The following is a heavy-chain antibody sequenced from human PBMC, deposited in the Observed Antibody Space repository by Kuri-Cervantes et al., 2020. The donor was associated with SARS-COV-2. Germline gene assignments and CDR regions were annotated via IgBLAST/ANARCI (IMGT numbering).Heavy chain of an antibody. CDR2: IYSSGST. CDR3: ERGRGPGDFWSGLNWFDP. Sequence: GGSLRLSCAASGFTVNSNYMSWVRQAPGKGLEWVSVIYSSGSTNYADSVKGRFTISRDNFKNTLYLQMSSLRAEDTAVYYCERGRGPGDFWSGLNWFDPWGQGTLVTVSS. J-gene: IGHJ5*02. D-gene: IGHD3-3*01. V-gene: IGHV3-53*01. CDR1: GFTVNSNY.